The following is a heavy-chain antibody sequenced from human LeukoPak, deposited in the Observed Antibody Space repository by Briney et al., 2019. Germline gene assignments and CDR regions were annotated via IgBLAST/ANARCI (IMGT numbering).Heavy chain of an antibody. J-gene: IGHJ6*03. CDR2: IYYSGST. Sequence: NPSETLSLTCTVSGGSISSYYWSWIRQPPGKGLEWIGYIYYSGSTNYNPSLKSRVTISVDTSKNQFSLKLSSVTAADTAVYYCARSVEGYCSGGSCYSYYYYMDVWGKGITVTVSS. D-gene: IGHD2-15*01. CDR1: GGSISSYY. CDR3: ARSVEGYCSGGSCYSYYYYMDV. V-gene: IGHV4-59*01.